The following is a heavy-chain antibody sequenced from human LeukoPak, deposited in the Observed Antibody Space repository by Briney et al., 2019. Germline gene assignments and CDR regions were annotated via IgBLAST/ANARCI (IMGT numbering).Heavy chain of an antibody. CDR1: GGSFSSYY. CDR3: ARDRSGQSESDY. V-gene: IGHV4-4*07. D-gene: IGHD6-25*01. J-gene: IGHJ4*02. CDR2: IYTSGTT. Sequence: PSETLSLTCTVSGGSFSSYYWSWIRQPAGKGLEWIGHIYTSGTTNYNPSLKSRVTMSIDTSKNQFSLKLSSVTAADTAIYYCARDRSGQSESDYWGQGTLVTVSS.